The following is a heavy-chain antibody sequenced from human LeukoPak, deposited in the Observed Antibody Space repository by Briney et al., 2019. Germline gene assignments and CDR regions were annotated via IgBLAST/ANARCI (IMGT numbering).Heavy chain of an antibody. J-gene: IGHJ6*02. V-gene: IGHV3-73*01. CDR3: TRHILTGDYYYYGMDV. CDR1: GFTFSGSA. Sequence: GGSLRLSCAASGFTFSGSAMHWVRQASGKGLEWVGRIRSKANSYATAYAASVKGRFTISRDDSKNTAYLQMNSLKTEDTAVYYCTRHILTGDYYYYGMDVWGQGTTVTVSS. CDR2: IRSKANSYAT. D-gene: IGHD3-16*01.